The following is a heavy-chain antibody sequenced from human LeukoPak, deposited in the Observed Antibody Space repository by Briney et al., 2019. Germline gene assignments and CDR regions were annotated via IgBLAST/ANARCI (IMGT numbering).Heavy chain of an antibody. Sequence: RGGSLRLSCAASRFTFSSYAMSWVRQAPGKGLEWVSAISGSGGSTYYADSVKGRFTISRDNSKNTPYLQMNSLRAEDTAVYYCAKCPKDYDYVWGSYRYTGHYYFDYWGQGTLVTVSS. V-gene: IGHV3-23*01. CDR2: ISGSGGST. D-gene: IGHD3-16*02. CDR1: RFTFSSYA. CDR3: AKCPKDYDYVWGSYRYTGHYYFDY. J-gene: IGHJ4*02.